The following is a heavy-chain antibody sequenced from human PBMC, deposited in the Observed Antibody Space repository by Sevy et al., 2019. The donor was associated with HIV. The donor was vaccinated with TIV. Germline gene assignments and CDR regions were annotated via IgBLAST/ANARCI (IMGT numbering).Heavy chain of an antibody. V-gene: IGHV3-7*01. CDR1: GFTFSSYW. CDR2: IKQDGSEK. J-gene: IGHJ6*02. D-gene: IGHD3-22*01. Sequence: GGSLRLSCAASGFTFSSYWMSWVRQAPGKGLEWVANIKQDGSEKYYVDSLKGRFTISRDNAKNSLYLQMNSLRAEDTAVYYCARDPDSSGYYYYYYGMDVWGQGTTVTVSS. CDR3: ARDPDSSGYYYYYYGMDV.